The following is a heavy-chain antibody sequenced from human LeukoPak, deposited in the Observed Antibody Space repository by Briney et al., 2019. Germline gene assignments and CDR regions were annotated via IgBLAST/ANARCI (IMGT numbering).Heavy chain of an antibody. J-gene: IGHJ4*02. CDR3: ARQGSGNYLSPVNY. CDR1: GGSISSSSYY. Sequence: SETLSLTCTVSGGSISSSSYYWGWIRQPPGKGLEWIGSMHYSGSTYYNPSLKSRVTISVDMSKTQFSLKLTSVTAADTAVYYCARQGSGNYLSPVNYWGQGTLVTVSS. V-gene: IGHV4-39*01. D-gene: IGHD1-26*01. CDR2: MHYSGST.